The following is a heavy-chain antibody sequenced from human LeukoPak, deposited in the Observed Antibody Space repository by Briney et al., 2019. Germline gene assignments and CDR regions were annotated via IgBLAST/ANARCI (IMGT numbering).Heavy chain of an antibody. J-gene: IGHJ4*02. CDR3: ARVIRISLDY. Sequence: GGSLRLSCAASGFTFSSYGMHWVRQAPGKGLEWVAFIRYDGSNKYYADSVKGRFTISRDNSKNTLYLQMNSLRAEDTAVYYCARVIRISLDYWGQGTLVTVSS. V-gene: IGHV3-30*02. D-gene: IGHD1-14*01. CDR1: GFTFSSYG. CDR2: IRYDGSNK.